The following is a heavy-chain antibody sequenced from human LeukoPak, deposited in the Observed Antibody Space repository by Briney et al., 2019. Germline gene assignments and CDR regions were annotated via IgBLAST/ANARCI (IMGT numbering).Heavy chain of an antibody. Sequence: SETLSLTCAVYGGSFSGYYWSWIRQPPGKGLEWIGEINHSGSTNYNPSLKSRVTISVDTSKNQFSLKLSSVTAADTAVYYCARHNFSPHYFDYWGQGTLVTVSS. J-gene: IGHJ4*02. CDR1: GGSFSGYY. CDR2: INHSGST. CDR3: ARHNFSPHYFDY. D-gene: IGHD1-20*01. V-gene: IGHV4-34*01.